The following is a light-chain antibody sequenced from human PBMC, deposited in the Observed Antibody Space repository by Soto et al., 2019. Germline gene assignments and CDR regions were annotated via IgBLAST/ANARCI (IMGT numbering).Light chain of an antibody. CDR3: FSFTSTNTHV. CDR1: SSDFGSYKF. V-gene: IGLV2-23*01. CDR2: ETS. J-gene: IGLJ1*01. Sequence: QSALAQPASVSGSPGQSVTISCTGTSSDFGSYKFVSWYQHHPGKVPKVIIYETSKRPLGVSDRFSGSKSGNTASLTISGLQAEDEADYYCFSFTSTNTHVFGSGTKVTVL.